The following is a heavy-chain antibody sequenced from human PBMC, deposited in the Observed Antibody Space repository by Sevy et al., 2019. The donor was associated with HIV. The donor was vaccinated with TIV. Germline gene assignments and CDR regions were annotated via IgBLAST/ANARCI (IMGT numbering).Heavy chain of an antibody. CDR2: IKQDGSEK. V-gene: IGHV3-7*01. Sequence: GGSLRLSCAASEFTFSRYWMNWVREVPGKGLEWVANIKQDGSEKYYVDSVKGRFTISRDNAKDSLFLQMNSLRADETAVYYCASDPAASISRSGFDLWGQGTMVTVSS. CDR3: ASDPAASISRSGFDL. J-gene: IGHJ3*01. CDR1: EFTFSRYW. D-gene: IGHD6-13*01.